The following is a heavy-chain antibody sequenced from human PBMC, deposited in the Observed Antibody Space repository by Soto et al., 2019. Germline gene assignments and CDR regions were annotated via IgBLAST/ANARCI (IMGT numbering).Heavy chain of an antibody. CDR2: IYSGGST. J-gene: IGHJ4*02. Sequence: CAASGFTVSSNYMSWVRQAPGKGLEWVSVIYSGGSTYYADSVKGRFTISRDNSKNTLYLQMNTLRAEDTAVYYCARTVVATPYYLDYWGLGTLVTVSS. CDR1: GFTVSSNY. D-gene: IGHD2-2*01. V-gene: IGHV3-53*01. CDR3: ARTVVATPYYLDY.